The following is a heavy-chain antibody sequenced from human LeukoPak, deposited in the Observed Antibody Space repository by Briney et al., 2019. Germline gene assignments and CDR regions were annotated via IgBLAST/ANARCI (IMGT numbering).Heavy chain of an antibody. D-gene: IGHD3-22*01. Sequence: GASVKVSCKASGGTFSSYGISWVRQAPGQGLEWMGGIIPMFDTPNYAQKFQDRVTLTADKSTSTAYMELSSLRSEDTAVYYCAGGHYFDSSGRLYYFDSWGQGTLVTVSS. CDR3: AGGHYFDSSGRLYYFDS. CDR2: IIPMFDTP. V-gene: IGHV1-69*06. J-gene: IGHJ4*02. CDR1: GGTFSSYG.